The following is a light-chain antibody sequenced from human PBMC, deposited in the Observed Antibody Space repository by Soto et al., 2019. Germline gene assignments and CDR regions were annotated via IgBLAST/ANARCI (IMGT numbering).Light chain of an antibody. CDR3: QQYGTAPLT. Sequence: IMLTQSPGTLSLSPGDEATLSCKASQAVTSKYLAWYQQKAGQPPRLLFLGASTRATGIPDRFSGSGSGTDFTLTISRLEPEDFAVYYCQQYGTAPLTFGEGTKVDIK. CDR2: GAS. J-gene: IGKJ4*01. CDR1: QAVTSKY. V-gene: IGKV3-20*01.